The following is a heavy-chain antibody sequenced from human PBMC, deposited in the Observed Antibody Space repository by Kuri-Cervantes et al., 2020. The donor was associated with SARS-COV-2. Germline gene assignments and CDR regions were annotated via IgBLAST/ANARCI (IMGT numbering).Heavy chain of an antibody. Sequence: GESLKISCAASGFTFSYYYMSGVRQAPGKGLEWVSSISSSSSYIYYADSVKGRFTISRDNAKNSLYLQMNSLRAEDTAVYYCARDLGGSSSPSYADWLWYFDLWGRGTLVTVSS. D-gene: IGHD3/OR15-3a*01. CDR1: GFTFSYYY. CDR3: ARDLGGSSSPSYADWLWYFDL. V-gene: IGHV3-11*05. J-gene: IGHJ2*01. CDR2: ISSSSSYI.